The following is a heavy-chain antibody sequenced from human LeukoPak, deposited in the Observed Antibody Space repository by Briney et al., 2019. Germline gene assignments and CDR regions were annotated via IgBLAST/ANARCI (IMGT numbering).Heavy chain of an antibody. D-gene: IGHD3-3*01. J-gene: IGHJ4*02. Sequence: GRSLRLSCAASGFTFSSYAMSWVRQAPGKGLEWVSAISGSGGSTYYADSVKGRFTISRDNSKNTLYLQMNSLRAEDTAVYYCADDFWSGYSLPLFDYWGQGTLVTVSS. CDR1: GFTFSSYA. V-gene: IGHV3-23*01. CDR3: ADDFWSGYSLPLFDY. CDR2: ISGSGGST.